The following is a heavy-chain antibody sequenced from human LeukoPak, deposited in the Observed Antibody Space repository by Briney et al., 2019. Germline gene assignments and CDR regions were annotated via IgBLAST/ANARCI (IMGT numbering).Heavy chain of an antibody. Sequence: QSGGSLRLSCSASRFTFSSYAMNWVRQAPGKGLEWVSYISGSSGIIDYADSVRGRFTISRDNAKNSLYLQMNSLRAEDTAVYYCARGSTYYESSSQVPFDYWGQGTLVTVSS. CDR3: ARGSTYYESSSQVPFDY. D-gene: IGHD3-22*01. CDR2: ISGSSGII. CDR1: RFTFSSYA. V-gene: IGHV3-48*01. J-gene: IGHJ4*02.